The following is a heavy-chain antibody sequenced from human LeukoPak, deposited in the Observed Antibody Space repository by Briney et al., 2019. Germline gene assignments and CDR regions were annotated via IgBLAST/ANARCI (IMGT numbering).Heavy chain of an antibody. CDR3: ARARYGGNWGELAY. CDR2: ISFDGSNK. D-gene: IGHD4-23*01. Sequence: GGSLRLSCAASGFDFSSYSMHWVRQPPGKGLEWVAVISFDGSNKYYADSVKGRFTISRDNSKNTLYLQTNSLRTEDTAVYYCARARYGGNWGELAYWGQGTLVTVSS. V-gene: IGHV3-30*04. J-gene: IGHJ4*02. CDR1: GFDFSSYS.